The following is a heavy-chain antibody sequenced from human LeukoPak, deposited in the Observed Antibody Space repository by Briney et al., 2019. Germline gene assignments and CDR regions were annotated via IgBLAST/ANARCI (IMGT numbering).Heavy chain of an antibody. D-gene: IGHD2-15*01. CDR2: INHSGGT. Sequence: SETLSLTCAVYGASFTGYYWSWFRQPPGKGLEWIGEINHSGGTNYNPSLKSRVTISLDTSNNQFSLKLNSVTAADTAVYYCARLLPLQGGDVWGQGTTVTVCS. CDR3: ARLLPLQGGDV. J-gene: IGHJ6*02. CDR1: GASFTGYY. V-gene: IGHV4-34*01.